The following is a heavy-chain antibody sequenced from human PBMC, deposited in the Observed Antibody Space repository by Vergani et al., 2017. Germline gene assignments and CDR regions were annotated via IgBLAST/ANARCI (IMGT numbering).Heavy chain of an antibody. CDR1: GYTFTSYG. D-gene: IGHD6-6*01. CDR2: ISAYNGNT. Sequence: QVQLVQSGAEVKKPGASVKVSCKASGYTFTSYGISWVRQAPGQGLEWMGWISAYNGNTNYAQKLQGRVTMTTDTSTSTAYMELRSLRSDDTAVYYCARATAGDCSSSAYYYYYMDVWGKGTTVTVSS. J-gene: IGHJ6*03. V-gene: IGHV1-18*01. CDR3: ARATAGDCSSSAYYYYYMDV.